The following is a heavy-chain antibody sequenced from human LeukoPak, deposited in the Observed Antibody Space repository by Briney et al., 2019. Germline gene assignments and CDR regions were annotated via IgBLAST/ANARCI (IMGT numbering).Heavy chain of an antibody. V-gene: IGHV3-30*19. CDR1: GFTFSNYG. D-gene: IGHD1-26*01. CDR3: ARGLFTGGTYYAY. CDR2: ISFDGNNK. Sequence: GGSLRLSCAASGFTFSNYGMHWVRQAPGKGLEWVAVISFDGNNKKYADSVKGRFTISRDNSENTLYLQMNSLRAVDTAVYYCARGLFTGGTYYAYWGQGTLVTVSS. J-gene: IGHJ4*02.